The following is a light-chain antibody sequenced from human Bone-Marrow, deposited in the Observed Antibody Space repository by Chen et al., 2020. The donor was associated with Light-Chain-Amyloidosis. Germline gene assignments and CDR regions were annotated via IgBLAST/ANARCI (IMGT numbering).Light chain of an antibody. CDR1: QTISSNY. CDR2: GSS. Sequence: EIVLTHSPGTLSLSPGEGANLSCRASQTISSNYLTWYQQKVGQAPRLLIYGSSSMATGIPDRFTGSGSGTDFTLTINRLEPEDFAMYYCQQYGTSPLTFCGGTKVEIK. CDR3: QQYGTSPLT. V-gene: IGKV3-20*01. J-gene: IGKJ4*01.